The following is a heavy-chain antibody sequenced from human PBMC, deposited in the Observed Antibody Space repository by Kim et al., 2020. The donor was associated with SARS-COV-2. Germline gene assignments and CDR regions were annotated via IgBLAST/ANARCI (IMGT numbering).Heavy chain of an antibody. CDR3: ARSGRGNINGYDLFDP. CDR2: ISAYTGDT. V-gene: IGHV1-18*04. D-gene: IGHD5-18*01. CDR1: GYRFTTYG. Sequence: ASVKVSCKASGYRFTTYGINWVRQAPGQWLEWMGWISAYTGDTKYAQKFQGRVTITTETSTSTAYMELRSLGSDDTAVYFCARSGRGNINGYDLFDPWGQGTLVAVSS. J-gene: IGHJ5*02.